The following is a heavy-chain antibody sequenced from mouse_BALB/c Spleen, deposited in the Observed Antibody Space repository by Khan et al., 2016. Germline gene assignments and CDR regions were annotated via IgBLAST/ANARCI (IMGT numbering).Heavy chain of an antibody. CDR1: GDSITSGY. CDR2: ISYSGST. J-gene: IGHJ2*01. D-gene: IGHD1-1*02. V-gene: IGHV3-8*02. Sequence: VQLKESGPSLVKPSQTLSLTCSVTGDSITSGYWNWIRKFPGNKLEYMGYISYSGSTYYNPSLKSRISITRDTSKSQYYLLLNAVTTQETATIYSAGYYGHFFDCWGQGTTLTVSS. CDR3: AGYYGHFFDC.